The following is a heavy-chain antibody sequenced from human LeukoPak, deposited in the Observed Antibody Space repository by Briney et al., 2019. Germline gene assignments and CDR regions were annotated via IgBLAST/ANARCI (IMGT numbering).Heavy chain of an antibody. V-gene: IGHV3-30*18. CDR2: MSYDGGNK. Sequence: GGSLRLSCAASGFILTDYGMHWVRQAPGKGLDWVAFMSYDGGNKYYADSVKGRFTISRDNCKITLYLQMNTLRAEDTAVYYCAKVGRNYGYYNGWFDPWGQGTLVTVSS. J-gene: IGHJ5*02. CDR1: GFILTDYG. CDR3: AKVGRNYGYYNGWFDP. D-gene: IGHD4-17*01.